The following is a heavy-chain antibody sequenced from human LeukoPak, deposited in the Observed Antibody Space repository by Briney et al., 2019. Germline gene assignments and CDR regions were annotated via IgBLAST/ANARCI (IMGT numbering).Heavy chain of an antibody. CDR2: IHSGGTT. D-gene: IGHD2-2*01. J-gene: IGHJ4*02. CDR3: VRGHYAGSAF. CDR1: GLPVSNNF. Sequence: GGSLRLSCAASGLPVSNNFMSWVRKAPGKGLEWVSVIHSGGTTFYADSVKGRFTISRDNLQNTLYLQMSLLRTEDTAVYYCVRGHYAGSAFWGQGTLVTVSS. V-gene: IGHV3-53*01.